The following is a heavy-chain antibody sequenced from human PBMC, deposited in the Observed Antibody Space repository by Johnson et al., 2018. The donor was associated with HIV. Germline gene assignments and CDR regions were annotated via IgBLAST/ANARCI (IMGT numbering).Heavy chain of an antibody. J-gene: IGHJ3*02. CDR2: ISYDGSNK. V-gene: IGHV3-30-3*01. CDR1: GFTFSDYY. CDR3: ARHDPAAGTGDAFDI. Sequence: QVQLVESGGGLVKPGGSLRLSCAASGFTFSDYYMSWIRQAPGKGLEWVAVISYDGSNKYYADSVKGRFTISRDNSKKTLYLQMNSLRAEDTAVYYCARHDPAAGTGDAFDIWGQGTMVNVSS. D-gene: IGHD6-13*01.